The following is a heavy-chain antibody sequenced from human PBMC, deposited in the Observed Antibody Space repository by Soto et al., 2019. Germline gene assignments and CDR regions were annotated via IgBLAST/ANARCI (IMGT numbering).Heavy chain of an antibody. CDR3: ARDGAYGVLRFFTNWFDP. V-gene: IGHV3-30-3*01. D-gene: IGHD3-3*01. Sequence: QVQLVESGGGVVQPGRSLRLSCAASGFTFSSYAMHWVRQAPGKGLEWVAVISYDGSNKYYADSVKGRFTISRDNSKNTLYLQMNSLRAEDTAVYYCARDGAYGVLRFFTNWFDPWGQGTLVTVSS. CDR2: ISYDGSNK. CDR1: GFTFSSYA. J-gene: IGHJ5*02.